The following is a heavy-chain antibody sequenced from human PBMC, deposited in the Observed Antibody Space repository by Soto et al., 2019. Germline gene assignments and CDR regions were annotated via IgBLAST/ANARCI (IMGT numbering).Heavy chain of an antibody. CDR2: ISSSSSYI. CDR1: GFTFSSYS. J-gene: IGHJ6*03. D-gene: IGHD5-12*01. Sequence: GGSLRLSCAASGFTFSSYSMNWVRQAPGKGLEWVSSISSSSSYIYYADSVKGRFTISRDNAKNSLYLQMNSLRAEDTAVYYCARERDSGYDYHYYYYYMDVWGKGTTVTVSS. CDR3: ARERDSGYDYHYYYYYMDV. V-gene: IGHV3-21*01.